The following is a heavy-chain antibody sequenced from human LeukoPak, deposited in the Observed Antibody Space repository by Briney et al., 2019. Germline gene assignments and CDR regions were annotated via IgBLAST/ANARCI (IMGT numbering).Heavy chain of an antibody. CDR1: GGTFSSYA. CDR3: ARDRYCSSTSCYDRDIDP. Sequence: ASVKVSCKASGGTFSSYAISWVRQTPGQGLEWMGGIIPIFGTANYAQKFQGRVTITTDESTSTAYMELSSVTAADTAVYYCARDRYCSSTSCYDRDIDPWGQGTLVTVSS. V-gene: IGHV1-69*05. J-gene: IGHJ5*02. CDR2: IIPIFGTA. D-gene: IGHD2-2*01.